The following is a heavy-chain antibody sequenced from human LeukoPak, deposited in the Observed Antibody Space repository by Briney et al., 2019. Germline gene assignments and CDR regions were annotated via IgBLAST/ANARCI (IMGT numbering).Heavy chain of an antibody. J-gene: IGHJ3*02. CDR3: ARDLRPYGSGSYSAFDI. D-gene: IGHD3-10*01. CDR2: IKQGGSEK. Sequence: PGGSLRLSCAASGFTFSSYWMSWVRQAPGKGLEWVANIKQGGSEKYYVDSVKGRFTISRDNAKNSLYLQMNSLRAEDTAVYYCARDLRPYGSGSYSAFDIWGQGTMVTVSS. CDR1: GFTFSSYW. V-gene: IGHV3-7*01.